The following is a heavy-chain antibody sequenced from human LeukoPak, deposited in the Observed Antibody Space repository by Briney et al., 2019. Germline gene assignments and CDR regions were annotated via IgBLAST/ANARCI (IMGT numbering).Heavy chain of an antibody. V-gene: IGHV3-23*01. CDR3: AKGQLLLAEFDY. J-gene: IGHJ4*02. Sequence: GGSLRLSCAASGFTSSSYAMSWVRQAPGKGLEWVSAVSGSGGSTYYADSVKGRFTISRDNSKNTLYLQMNSLRAEDTAVYYCAKGQLLLAEFDYWGQGTLVTVSS. CDR2: VSGSGGST. CDR1: GFTSSSYA. D-gene: IGHD2-15*01.